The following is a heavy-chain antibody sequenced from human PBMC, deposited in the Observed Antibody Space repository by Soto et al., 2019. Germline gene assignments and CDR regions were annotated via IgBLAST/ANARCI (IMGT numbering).Heavy chain of an antibody. CDR3: TRRAGYIDY. CDR1: GYSLRSYW. CDR2: VYPGDSDT. Sequence: GESLKISCKASGYSLRSYWIGWVRQTPGKGLEWSGIVYPGDSDTRYSPSFRGQVTISVENSIRTAYLQWRSLKASDNAMYYCTRRAGYIDYWGQGTLVTVSS. J-gene: IGHJ4*02. V-gene: IGHV5-51*01. D-gene: IGHD6-13*01.